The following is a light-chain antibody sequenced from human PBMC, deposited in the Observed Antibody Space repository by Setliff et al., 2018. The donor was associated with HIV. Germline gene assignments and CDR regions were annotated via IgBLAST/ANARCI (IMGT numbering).Light chain of an antibody. J-gene: IGLJ1*01. Sequence: QSVLTQPASVSGSPGQSITISCTGTSSDVGGYNYVSWYQQHPGKAPKLIIYEVSNRPSGISNRLSGSKSGNTASLTISGLQPEDEADYYCSSHTIRNILLFGAGTKVTVL. CDR2: EVS. V-gene: IGLV2-14*01. CDR1: SSDVGGYNY. CDR3: SSHTIRNILL.